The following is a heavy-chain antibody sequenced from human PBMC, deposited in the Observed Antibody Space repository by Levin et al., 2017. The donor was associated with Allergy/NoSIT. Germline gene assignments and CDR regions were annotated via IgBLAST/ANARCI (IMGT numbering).Heavy chain of an antibody. J-gene: IGHJ6*02. CDR1: GFTFSNYG. D-gene: IGHD2-2*01. CDR3: WKDSSSCSSNSATYGMEA. V-gene: IGHV3-30*18. CDR2: ISNDGTNK. Sequence: GESLKISCAASGFTFSNYGMHWVRQAPGKGLEWGAAISNDGTNKYYADSVKGRFTISRDNFKNTLHLQMNSLRAEDTAGYYWWKDSSSCSSNSATYGMEAWGQGTSVTVS.